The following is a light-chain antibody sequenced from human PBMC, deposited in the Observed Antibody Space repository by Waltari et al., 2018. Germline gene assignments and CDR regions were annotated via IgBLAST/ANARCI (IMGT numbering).Light chain of an antibody. CDR1: QGVGKY. CDR2: HAS. V-gene: IGKV3-20*01. CDR3: QKYDFLPAT. Sequence: ENVLTQSPGTLSLSPGERATLSCRASQGVGKYLAWYQQRPGQAPRLLLYHASIRATGIPDRFSGSGFVTDFSLTISRLEPEDFAVYYCQKYDFLPATFGQGTTVEIK. J-gene: IGKJ1*01.